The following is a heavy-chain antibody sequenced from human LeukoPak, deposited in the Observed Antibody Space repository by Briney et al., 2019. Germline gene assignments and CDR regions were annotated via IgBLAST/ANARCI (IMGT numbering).Heavy chain of an antibody. V-gene: IGHV3-30*18. J-gene: IGHJ4*02. CDR3: AKAPSYSSSWYYFDY. CDR2: ISYDGSNK. CDR1: GFTFSSYG. Sequence: GGSLLLSCAASGFTFSSYGMHWVRQAPGKGLEWVAVISYDGSNKYYADSVKGRFTISRDNSKNTLYLQMNSLRAEATAVYYCAKAPSYSSSWYYFDYWGQGTLVTVSS. D-gene: IGHD6-13*01.